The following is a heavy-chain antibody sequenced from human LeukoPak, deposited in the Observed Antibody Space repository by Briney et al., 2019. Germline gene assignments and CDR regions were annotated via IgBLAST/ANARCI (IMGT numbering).Heavy chain of an antibody. CDR2: IYYSGST. V-gene: IGHV4-59*01. Sequence: SETLSLTCTVSGGSISSYYWSWIRQPPGKGLEWIGYIYYSGSTNYNPSLKSRVTISVDTSKNQFSLKLSSVTAADTAVYYCARAGLASDYGGSYYYYYGMDVWGQGTTVTVSS. D-gene: IGHD4-23*01. CDR3: ARAGLASDYGGSYYYYYGMDV. J-gene: IGHJ6*02. CDR1: GGSISSYY.